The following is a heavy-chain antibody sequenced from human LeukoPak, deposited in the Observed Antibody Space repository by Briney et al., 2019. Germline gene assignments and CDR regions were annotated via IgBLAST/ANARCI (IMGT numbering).Heavy chain of an antibody. CDR1: GFTFDDYT. CDR3: AKDSSHGGDY. V-gene: IGHV3-43*01. CDR2: ISWDGGST. D-gene: IGHD3-10*01. J-gene: IGHJ4*02. Sequence: PGRSLRLSCAASGFTFDDYTMHWVRQAPGKGLEWVSLISWDGGSTYYADSVKGRFTISRDNSKNFLYLQMNSLRTEDTALYYCAKDSSHGGDYWGQGTLVTVSS.